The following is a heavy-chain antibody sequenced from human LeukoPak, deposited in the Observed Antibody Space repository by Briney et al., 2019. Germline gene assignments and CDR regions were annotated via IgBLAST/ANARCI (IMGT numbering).Heavy chain of an antibody. J-gene: IGHJ4*02. V-gene: IGHV1-2*02. D-gene: IGHD5-18*01. Sequence: ASVKVSCKASGYTFTGYYMHWVRQAPGQGLEWMGWINPNSGGTNYAQKFQGRVTMTRDTSISTAYMERSRLRSDDTAVYYCARGGRIQLWNKGFDYWGQGTLVTVSS. CDR2: INPNSGGT. CDR3: ARGGRIQLWNKGFDY. CDR1: GYTFTGYY.